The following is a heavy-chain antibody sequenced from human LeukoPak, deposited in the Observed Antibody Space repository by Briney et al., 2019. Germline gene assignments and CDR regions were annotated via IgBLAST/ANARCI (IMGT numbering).Heavy chain of an antibody. CDR2: ISSSSSYI. D-gene: IGHD6-19*01. CDR1: GFTSSSYS. CDR3: AREDSSGYLNYYYYYMDV. J-gene: IGHJ6*03. V-gene: IGHV3-21*01. Sequence: GGSLRLSCAASGFTSSSYSMNWVRQAPGKGLEWVSSISSSSSYIYYADSVKGRFTISRDNAKNSLYLQMNSLRAEDTAVYYCAREDSSGYLNYYYYYMDVWGKGTTVTVSS.